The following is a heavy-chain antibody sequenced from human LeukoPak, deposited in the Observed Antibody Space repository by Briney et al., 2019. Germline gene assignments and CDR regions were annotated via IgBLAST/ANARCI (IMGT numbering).Heavy chain of an antibody. CDR2: INPNSGGT. CDR1: GYTFTSYG. Sequence: GASVKVSCKASGYTFTSYGISWVRQAPGQGLEWMGRINPNSGGTNYAQKFQGRVTMTRDTSITTAYMKLSGLRSDDTAVYYCAREAGDGSGSFDPWGQGTLVTVS. CDR3: AREAGDGSGSFDP. V-gene: IGHV1-2*06. J-gene: IGHJ5*02. D-gene: IGHD3-10*01.